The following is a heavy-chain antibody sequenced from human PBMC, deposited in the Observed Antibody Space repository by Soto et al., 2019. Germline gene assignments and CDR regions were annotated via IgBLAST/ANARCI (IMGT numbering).Heavy chain of an antibody. V-gene: IGHV4-31*03. J-gene: IGHJ4*02. CDR3: SRARGGYSEAGDYCYPLEFDS. D-gene: IGHD2-21*02. CDR2: FLHTGGT. CDR1: GAPINEDPFY. Sequence: PSETLSLTCTVSGAPINEDPFYWTWIRQLPGNGLEWIGYFLHTGGTFPNPSLRGRLAIFLYTSRNDFSLRLTSVPAADTAVYYCSRARGGYSEAGDYCYPLEFDSWSQGTMMTVYS.